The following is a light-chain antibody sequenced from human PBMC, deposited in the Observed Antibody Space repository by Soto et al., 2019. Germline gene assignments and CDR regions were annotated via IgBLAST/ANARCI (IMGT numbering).Light chain of an antibody. J-gene: IGKJ2*01. CDR3: MQALQTPYT. V-gene: IGKV2-28*01. Sequence: DIVMPQSPLSLPVTPGEPASISCRSSQSLLHSNGYNYLDWYLQKPGQSPQLLIYLGSNLASGVPDRFSGSGSGTDFTLKISRVEAEDVGVYYCMQALQTPYTFGQGTKLESK. CDR2: LGS. CDR1: QSLLHSNGYNY.